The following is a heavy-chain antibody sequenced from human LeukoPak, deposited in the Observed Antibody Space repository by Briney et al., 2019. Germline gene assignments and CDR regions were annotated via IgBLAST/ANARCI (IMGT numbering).Heavy chain of an antibody. D-gene: IGHD1-1*01. J-gene: IGHJ5*02. CDR2: IYYSGST. Sequence: SETLSLTCTVSGGSISSSSYYWGWIRQPPGKGLEWIGSIYYSGSTYYNPSLKSRVTISVDTSKNQFSLKLSSVTAADTAVYYGARQVGRPGTRINWFDPWGQGTLVTVSS. CDR1: GGSISSSSYY. CDR3: ARQVGRPGTRINWFDP. V-gene: IGHV4-39*01.